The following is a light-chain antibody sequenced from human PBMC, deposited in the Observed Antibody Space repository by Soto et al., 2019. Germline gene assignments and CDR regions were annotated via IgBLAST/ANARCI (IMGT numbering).Light chain of an antibody. CDR3: GLYMGGGISV. Sequence: QTVVTQEPSFSVSPGGTVTLTCGLSSGSVSTSYYPSWHQQTPGQAPRTLIYSTNTRSSGVPNRFSGSILGNKAALTITGAQADDEGDYYCGLYMGGGISVFGGGTKVTVL. V-gene: IGLV8-61*01. CDR2: STN. CDR1: SGSVSTSYY. J-gene: IGLJ3*02.